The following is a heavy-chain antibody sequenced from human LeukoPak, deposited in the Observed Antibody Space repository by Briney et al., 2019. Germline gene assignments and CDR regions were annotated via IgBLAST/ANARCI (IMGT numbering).Heavy chain of an antibody. D-gene: IGHD6-19*01. CDR3: ARYHSSGGNGPHFDY. V-gene: IGHV1-2*02. CDR1: GYTFTGYY. CDR2: INPNSGGT. Sequence: GASVKVSCKASGYTFTGYYMHWVRQAPGQGLEWMGWINPNSGGTNYAQKFQGRVTMTRDASISTAYMELSRLRSDDTAVYYCARYHSSGGNGPHFDYWGQGTLVTVSS. J-gene: IGHJ4*02.